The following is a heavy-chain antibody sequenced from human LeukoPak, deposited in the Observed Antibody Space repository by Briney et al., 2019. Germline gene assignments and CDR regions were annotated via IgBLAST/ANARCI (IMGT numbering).Heavy chain of an antibody. J-gene: IGHJ5*02. CDR2: ISGSGGST. CDR1: GFSFSCYA. Sequence: QPGGSLRLSCAASGFSFSCYAQRWVRQSPGQGLARVLAISGSGGSTYFADSVKGRFTISRDNSKNTLYLQMNSLRAEDTAVYYCAKDRPYYGSGSPANWFDPWGQGTLVTVSS. V-gene: IGHV3-23*01. D-gene: IGHD3-10*01. CDR3: AKDRPYYGSGSPANWFDP.